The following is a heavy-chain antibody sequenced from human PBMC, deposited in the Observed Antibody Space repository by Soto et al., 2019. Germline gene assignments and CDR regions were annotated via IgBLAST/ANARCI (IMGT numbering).Heavy chain of an antibody. CDR1: GYTFTSYD. Sequence: ASVKVSCKASGYTFTSYDINWVRQATGQGLEWMGWMNPNSGNTGYAQKFQGRVTMTRNTSISTAYMELGSLRSEDTAVYYCARIRSGQQELLRYFDWLLTNDYWGQGTLVTVSS. J-gene: IGHJ4*02. V-gene: IGHV1-8*01. D-gene: IGHD3-9*01. CDR3: ARIRSGQQELLRYFDWLLTNDY. CDR2: MNPNSGNT.